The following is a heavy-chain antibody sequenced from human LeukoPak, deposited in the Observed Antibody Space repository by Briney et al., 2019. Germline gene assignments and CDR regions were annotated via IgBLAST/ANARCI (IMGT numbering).Heavy chain of an antibody. J-gene: IGHJ3*02. V-gene: IGHV3-9*01. Sequence: GRSLRLSCAASGFTFDDYAIHWVRQAPGKGLEWVSGISWNSGSVGYADSVKGRFTISRDNAKNSLYLQMNSLRAEDTALYYCAKGGRIVGATYDAFDIWGQGTMVTVSS. CDR2: ISWNSGSV. CDR1: GFTFDDYA. D-gene: IGHD1-26*01. CDR3: AKGGRIVGATYDAFDI.